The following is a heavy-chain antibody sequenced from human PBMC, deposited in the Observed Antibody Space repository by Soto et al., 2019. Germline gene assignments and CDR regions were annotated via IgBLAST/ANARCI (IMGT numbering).Heavy chain of an antibody. V-gene: IGHV5-51*01. CDR3: ARPSRVLDYGGNSLLNYYYYYGMDV. Sequence: PGESLKISCKGSGYSFTSYWIGWVRQMPGKGLEWMGIIYPGDSDTRYSPSFQGQVTISADKSISTAYLQWSSLKASDTAMYYCARPSRVLDYGGNSLLNYYYYYGMDVWGQGTTVTVSS. CDR1: GYSFTSYW. J-gene: IGHJ6*02. D-gene: IGHD4-17*01. CDR2: IYPGDSDT.